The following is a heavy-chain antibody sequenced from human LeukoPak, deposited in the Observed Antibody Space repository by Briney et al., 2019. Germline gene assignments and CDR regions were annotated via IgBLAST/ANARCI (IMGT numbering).Heavy chain of an antibody. V-gene: IGHV3-9*01. CDR1: GFTFDDYA. J-gene: IGHJ4*02. Sequence: PGGSLRLSCAASGFTFDDYAMHWVRQAPGKGLEWVSGISWNSGSIGYADSVKGRFTISRDNAKNSLYLQMNSLRAEDTALYYCAKAPLVGATSLDYWGQGTLVTVSS. D-gene: IGHD1-26*01. CDR2: ISWNSGSI. CDR3: AKAPLVGATSLDY.